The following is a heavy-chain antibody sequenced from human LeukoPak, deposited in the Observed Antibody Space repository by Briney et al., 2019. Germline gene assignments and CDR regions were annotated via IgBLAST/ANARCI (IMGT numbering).Heavy chain of an antibody. V-gene: IGHV3-64*01. CDR3: ARAMRWASDY. J-gene: IGHJ4*02. CDR1: GFTFRSYG. CDR2: ITSNEGTT. Sequence: GGSLRLSCAASGFTFRSYGMVWVRQAPGKGLEYVSGITSNEGTTYYGNSVKGRFTISRDNSKDTLHLQMGSLRTEDMAVYYCARAMRWASDYWGQGTLVTVAS. D-gene: IGHD4-23*01.